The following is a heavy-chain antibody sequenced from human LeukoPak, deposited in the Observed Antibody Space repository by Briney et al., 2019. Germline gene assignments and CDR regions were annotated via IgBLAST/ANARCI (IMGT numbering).Heavy chain of an antibody. D-gene: IGHD2-15*01. J-gene: IGHJ4*02. CDR2: VNPAGTET. CDR1: GFSFSAYW. Sequence: PGGSLRLSFAASGFSFSAYWMTSGRQAPGTGLGWVANVNPAGTETYYVDPVKGRFTISEDNAKNLLYLQMNSPRAEDTAVYYCARFGYVAAVDLWGQGTLVTVSS. CDR3: ARFGYVAAVDL. V-gene: IGHV3-7*01.